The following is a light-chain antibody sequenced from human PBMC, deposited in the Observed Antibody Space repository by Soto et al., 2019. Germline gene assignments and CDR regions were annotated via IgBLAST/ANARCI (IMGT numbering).Light chain of an antibody. CDR1: QTISSW. Sequence: DIQMTQSPSTLSGSVGDRVTITCRASQTISSWLAWYQQKPGKAPKLLIYKASTLKSGVPSRSSGSGSGTEFTLTISSLQPDDFATYYCQHHNSYSEAFGQGTKVDIK. J-gene: IGKJ1*01. V-gene: IGKV1-5*03. CDR2: KAS. CDR3: QHHNSYSEA.